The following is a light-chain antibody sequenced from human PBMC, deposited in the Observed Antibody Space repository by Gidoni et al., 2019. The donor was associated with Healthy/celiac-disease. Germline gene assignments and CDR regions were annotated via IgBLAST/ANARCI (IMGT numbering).Light chain of an antibody. V-gene: IGKV1-39*01. CDR1: QSISSY. CDR3: QQSYSTPPT. Sequence: DIQMTQSPSSLSASVGDRVTIPCRASQSISSYLNWYQQKPGKAPKLLIYAASSLQSGVPSRFSGSGSGTDFTLTISSLQPEEFATYYCQQSYSTPPTFGQGTKVEIK. CDR2: AAS. J-gene: IGKJ1*01.